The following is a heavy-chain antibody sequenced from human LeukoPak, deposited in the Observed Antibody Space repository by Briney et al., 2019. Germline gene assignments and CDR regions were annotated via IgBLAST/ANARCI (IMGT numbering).Heavy chain of an antibody. CDR2: IYYSGST. CDR3: ARRKDGYSFDY. CDR1: GFTFSSYSMN. V-gene: IGHV4-39*01. J-gene: IGHJ4*02. Sequence: PGGSLRLSCAASGFTFSSYSMNWVRQPPGKGLEWIGSIYYSGSTYYNPSLKSRVTISVDTSKNQFSLKLSSVTAADTAVYYCARRKDGYSFDYWGQGTLVTVSS. D-gene: IGHD3-22*01.